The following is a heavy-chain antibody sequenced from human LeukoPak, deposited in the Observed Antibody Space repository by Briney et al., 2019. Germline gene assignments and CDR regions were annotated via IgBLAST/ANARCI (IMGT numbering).Heavy chain of an antibody. J-gene: IGHJ4*02. Sequence: SVKVSCKASGGTFSSYAISWVRQAPGQGLEWMGRIIPILGIANYAQKFQGRVTITADKSTSTAHMELSSLRSEDTAVYYCARLQNSGYEYWGQGTLVTVSS. CDR1: GGTFSSYA. CDR2: IIPILGIA. CDR3: ARLQNSGYEY. D-gene: IGHD5-12*01. V-gene: IGHV1-69*04.